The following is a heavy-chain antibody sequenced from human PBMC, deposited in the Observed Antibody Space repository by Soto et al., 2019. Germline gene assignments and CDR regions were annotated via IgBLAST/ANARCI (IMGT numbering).Heavy chain of an antibody. V-gene: IGHV4-59*01. CDR3: ARDTYGDYRDAFDI. J-gene: IGHJ3*02. CDR2: IYYSGST. CDR1: GGSISSYY. Sequence: SETLSLTCTVSGGSISSYYWSWIRQPPGKGLEWIGYIYYSGSTNYNPSLKSRVTISVDTSKNQFSLKLSSVTAADTAVYCCARDTYGDYRDAFDIWGQGTMVTVSS. D-gene: IGHD4-17*01.